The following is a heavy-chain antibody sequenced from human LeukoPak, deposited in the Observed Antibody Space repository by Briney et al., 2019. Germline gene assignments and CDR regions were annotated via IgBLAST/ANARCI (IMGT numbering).Heavy chain of an antibody. J-gene: IGHJ4*01. Sequence: PGGSLRLSCATSGFIYKDYAMNWVRQAPGKGLVWVASISPRGTYKFYADSIKGRFTISRDDAEKSLYLQMNSLRAEDTALYFCVRDFSGESGYGGYWGQGTQVTVSA. D-gene: IGHD5-12*01. V-gene: IGHV3-21*01. CDR3: VRDFSGESGYGGY. CDR2: ISPRGTYK. CDR1: GFIYKDYA.